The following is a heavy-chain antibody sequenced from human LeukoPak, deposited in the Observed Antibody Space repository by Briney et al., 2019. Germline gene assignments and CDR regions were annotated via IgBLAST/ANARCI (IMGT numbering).Heavy chain of an antibody. CDR3: AKLRGPVSGTGDY. CDR1: GFTFSSYG. V-gene: IGHV3-23*01. Sequence: GGSLRLSCAASGFTFSSYGMSWVRQAPGKWLEWGSAISGNGGSTYYAESVKGRFTTSIDNSKNTLYLQTNSLRAQHTALYHCAKLRGPVSGTGDYWGQGTLVTVSS. D-gene: IGHD6-19*01. J-gene: IGHJ4*02. CDR2: ISGNGGST.